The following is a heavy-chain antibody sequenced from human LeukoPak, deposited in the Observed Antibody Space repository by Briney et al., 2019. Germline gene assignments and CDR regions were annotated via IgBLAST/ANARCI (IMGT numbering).Heavy chain of an antibody. CDR3: ARGVEWAVRGVWYYYYYMDV. Sequence: GASVKVSCKASGYTFTSCAISWVRQAPGQGLEWMGWINPNSGGTNYAQKFQGRVTMTRDTSISTAYMELSRLRSDDTAVYYCARGVEWAVRGVWYYYYYMDVWGKGTTVTISS. D-gene: IGHD3-10*01. J-gene: IGHJ6*03. CDR1: GYTFTSCA. CDR2: INPNSGGT. V-gene: IGHV1-2*02.